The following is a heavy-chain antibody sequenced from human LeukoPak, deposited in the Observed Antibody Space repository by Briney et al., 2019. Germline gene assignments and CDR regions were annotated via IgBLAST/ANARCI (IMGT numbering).Heavy chain of an antibody. V-gene: IGHV1-46*01. Sequence: ASVKVSCKASVYTFTSYYMHWVRQAPGQGLEWMGIINPSGGSTSYAQKFQGRVTMTRDTSTSTVYMELSSLRSEDTAVYYCARASREGAFDYWGQGTLVTVSS. CDR3: ARASREGAFDY. CDR1: VYTFTSYY. J-gene: IGHJ4*02. D-gene: IGHD1-26*01. CDR2: INPSGGST.